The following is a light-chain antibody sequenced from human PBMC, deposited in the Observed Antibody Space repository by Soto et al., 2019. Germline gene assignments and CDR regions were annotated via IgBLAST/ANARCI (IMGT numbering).Light chain of an antibody. CDR3: QQYNSWPIT. CDR1: QNINSD. V-gene: IGKV3D-15*01. J-gene: IGKJ5*01. CDR2: GAS. Sequence: EIVMTQSPATLSVSPGESATLSCRASQNINSDLAWYVQKPGQAPRRVIYGASTGGTDVPPRFTGSGSGTEFTLTISGLQSEDFAVYYCQQYNSWPITFCQGTRL.